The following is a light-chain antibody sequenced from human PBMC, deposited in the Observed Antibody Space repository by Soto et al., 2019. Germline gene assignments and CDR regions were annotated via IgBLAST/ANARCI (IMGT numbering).Light chain of an antibody. CDR2: GVS. CDR3: TSYTTSSTWV. Sequence: QSALTQPASVSGSPGQSITISCTGTSSDVGGYNYVSWYQQHPGKAPKFMIYGVSNRPSGVSNRFSGSKSGNTASLTISGLQAEDEADYYCTSYTTSSTWVFGGGTKLTVL. J-gene: IGLJ3*02. V-gene: IGLV2-14*01. CDR1: SSDVGGYNY.